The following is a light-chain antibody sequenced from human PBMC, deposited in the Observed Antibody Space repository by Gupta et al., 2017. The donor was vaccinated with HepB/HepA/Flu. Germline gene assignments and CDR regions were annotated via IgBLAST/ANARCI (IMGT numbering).Light chain of an antibody. J-gene: IGKJ2*01. V-gene: IGKV1-6*01. CDR3: LQDYNLLT. CDR1: QGIGND. CDR2: AAS. Sequence: AIQITKSPSSLSASIGDRVSITCRASQGIGNDLAWYQQKPGKAPKLLIYAASNLQSGVPSRFSGSGSGTDFTLTIDSLQSEDFATYYCLQDYNLLTFGQGTKLEIK.